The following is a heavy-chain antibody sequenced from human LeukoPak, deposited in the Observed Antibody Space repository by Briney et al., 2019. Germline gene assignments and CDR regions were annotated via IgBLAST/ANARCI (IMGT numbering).Heavy chain of an antibody. Sequence: GGSLRLSCAASGFTFSSYAMSWVRQAPGKGLEWVSAISGSGGSTYYADSVKGRFTISRDNSKSTLYLQMNSLRAEDTAVYYCAKARLGYYYYGMDVWGQGTTVTVSS. CDR3: AKARLGYYYYGMDV. CDR2: ISGSGGST. CDR1: GFTFSSYA. V-gene: IGHV3-23*01. D-gene: IGHD3-16*01. J-gene: IGHJ6*02.